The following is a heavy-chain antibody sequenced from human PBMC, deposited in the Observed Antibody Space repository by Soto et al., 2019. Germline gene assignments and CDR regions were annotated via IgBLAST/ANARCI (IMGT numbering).Heavy chain of an antibody. CDR3: ARERGELLWFGELSLTYYFDY. D-gene: IGHD3-10*01. CDR1: GFTFSSYG. J-gene: IGHJ4*02. V-gene: IGHV3-33*01. CDR2: IWYDGSNK. Sequence: QVQLVESGGGVVQPGRSLRLSCAASGFTFSSYGMHWVRQAPGKGLEWVAVIWYDGSNKYYADSVKGRFTISRDKSKNTLYLQMNSLRAEDTAVYYCARERGELLWFGELSLTYYFDYWGQGTLVTVSS.